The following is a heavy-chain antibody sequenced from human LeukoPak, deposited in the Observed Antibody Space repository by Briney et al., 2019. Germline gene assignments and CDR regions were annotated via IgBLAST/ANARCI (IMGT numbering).Heavy chain of an antibody. CDR2: THPSGNI. J-gene: IGHJ6*02. V-gene: IGHV4-4*09. Sequence: PSETLSLSCTVSGGSNNSYYWSWIRQPPGKGLEWIGYTHPSGNINYSPSLKSRVTISIDMSRNQFSLKLSSVTAADTAVYYCAIRSGRNYYGVDVWGPGTTVNVPS. CDR1: GGSNNSYY. CDR3: AIRSGRNYYGVDV. D-gene: IGHD1-26*01.